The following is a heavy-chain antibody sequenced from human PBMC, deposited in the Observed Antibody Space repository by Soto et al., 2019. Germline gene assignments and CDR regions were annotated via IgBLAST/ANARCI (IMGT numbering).Heavy chain of an antibody. J-gene: IGHJ4*02. Sequence: SETLSLTWTVSGGSISSYYWSWIRQPPGKGLEWIGYIYYSGSTNYNPSLKSRVTISVDTSKNQFSLKLSSVTAADTAVYYCARFVPYYFDYWGQGTLVTVSS. D-gene: IGHD2-2*01. CDR2: IYYSGST. CDR1: GGSISSYY. V-gene: IGHV4-59*01. CDR3: ARFVPYYFDY.